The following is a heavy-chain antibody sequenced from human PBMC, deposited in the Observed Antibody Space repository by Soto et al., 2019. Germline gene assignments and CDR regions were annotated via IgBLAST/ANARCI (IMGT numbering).Heavy chain of an antibody. V-gene: IGHV1-18*01. CDR2: ISTDNGNT. CDR3: ARDQGITTFGVYSMYYYGMDV. D-gene: IGHD3-3*01. CDR1: GYTFTNSG. Sequence: QVQLVQSGAEVKKPGASVKVSCKASGYTFTNSGISWVRQAPGQGLEWMGWISTDNGNTNYAQHLQGRVSMTTDTPTSTAYMDLRSLRSDDTDVYYCARDQGITTFGVYSMYYYGMDVWGQGTTVTVSS. J-gene: IGHJ6*02.